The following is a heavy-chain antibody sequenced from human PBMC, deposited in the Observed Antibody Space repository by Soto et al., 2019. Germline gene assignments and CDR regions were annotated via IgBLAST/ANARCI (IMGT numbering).Heavy chain of an antibody. V-gene: IGHV3-9*01. D-gene: IGHD6-19*01. CDR1: GFTFDDYA. CDR2: ISWNSGSI. CDR3: AKETPRQGIAVAGTGDYYYYGMDV. J-gene: IGHJ6*02. Sequence: EVQLVESGGGLVQPGRSLRLSCAASGFTFDDYAMHWVRQAPGKGLEWVSGISWNSGSIGYADSVKGRFTISRDNAKNSLYLQMNSLRAEDTALYYCAKETPRQGIAVAGTGDYYYYGMDVWGQGTTVTVSS.